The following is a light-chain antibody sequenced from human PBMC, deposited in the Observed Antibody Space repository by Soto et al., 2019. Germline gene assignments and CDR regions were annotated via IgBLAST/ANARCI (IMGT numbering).Light chain of an antibody. CDR3: RQGSDWPT. Sequence: DVVMTQSPLSLPVTLGQPASISGKSSQSLVHSDGNTSLNWCRQRPGQSPRRLVYKVSNRDSGVPDRVSGSGSGTDITLTISRGQSGDVGVYYCRQGSDWPTLGKGTKRAI. V-gene: IGKV2-30*02. CDR2: KVS. J-gene: IGKJ2*01. CDR1: QSLVHSDGNTS.